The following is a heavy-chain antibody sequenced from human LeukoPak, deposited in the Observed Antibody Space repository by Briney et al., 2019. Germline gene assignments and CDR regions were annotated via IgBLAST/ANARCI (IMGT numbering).Heavy chain of an antibody. D-gene: IGHD3-22*01. CDR2: IKQDGSEK. CDR1: GFTFSSYW. CDR3: ARTRITMIVGLASRFDY. Sequence: GGSLRLSCAASGFTFSSYWMSWVRQAPGKGLEWVANIKQDGSEKYYVDSVKGRFTISRDNAKNSLYLQMSSLRAEDTAVYYRARTRITMIVGLASRFDYWGQGTLVTVSS. J-gene: IGHJ4*02. V-gene: IGHV3-7*01.